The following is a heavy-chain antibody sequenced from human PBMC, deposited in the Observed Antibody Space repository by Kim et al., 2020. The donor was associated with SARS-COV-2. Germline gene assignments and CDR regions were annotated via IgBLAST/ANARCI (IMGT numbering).Heavy chain of an antibody. V-gene: IGHV3-23*01. J-gene: IGHJ4*02. CDR3: AAKGSLAVAFY. CDR2: ISGVGVST. CDR1: GFTFSSHA. Sequence: GGSLRLSCAASGFTFSSHAMSWVRQAQGKGLEWVSTISGVGVSTYCADSVRGRFTISRDIPNNTLYLQMKSLRAEETAVYYCAAKGSLAVAFYWGQGTVV. D-gene: IGHD6-19*01.